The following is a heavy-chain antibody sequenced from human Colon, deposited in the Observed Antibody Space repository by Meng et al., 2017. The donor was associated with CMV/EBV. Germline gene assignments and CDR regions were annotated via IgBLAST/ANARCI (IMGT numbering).Heavy chain of an antibody. D-gene: IGHD6-19*01. CDR3: ARDRLAVAEGPFYYGMDV. Sequence: SETLSLTCTVSGGSISSYYWSWIRQPPGKGLEWIGYIYYSGSTNYNPSLKSRVTISVDTSKNQFSLKLSSVTAEDTAIYYCARDRLAVAEGPFYYGMDVWGQGTTVTVSS. CDR2: IYYSGST. J-gene: IGHJ6*02. CDR1: GGSISSYY. V-gene: IGHV4-59*12.